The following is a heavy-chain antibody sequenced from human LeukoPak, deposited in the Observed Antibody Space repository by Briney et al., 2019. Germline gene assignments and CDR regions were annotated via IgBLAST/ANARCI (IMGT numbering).Heavy chain of an antibody. CDR3: AKWAAVAGTYFDY. V-gene: IGHV3-23*01. J-gene: IGHJ4*02. Sequence: QSGGSLRLSCAASGFTFSSYAMSWVRQAPGKGLEWVSAISGSGGSTYYADSVKGRFTISRDNSKNTLYLQMNSLRAEDTAVYYRAKWAAVAGTYFDYWGQGTLVTVSS. CDR2: ISGSGGST. CDR1: GFTFSSYA. D-gene: IGHD6-19*01.